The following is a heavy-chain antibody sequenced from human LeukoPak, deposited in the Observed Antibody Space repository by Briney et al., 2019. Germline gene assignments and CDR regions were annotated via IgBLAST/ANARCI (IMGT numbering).Heavy chain of an antibody. CDR2: ISSTGSTI. Sequence: GGSLRLSCAASGFTFDSYIMNWVRQAPGKGLEWVSYISSTGSTIYYADSVQGRFTISRGNAKNSLYLQMNSLRDEDTAVYYCARAVGGYVDWGQGTLVTVSS. D-gene: IGHD5-12*01. V-gene: IGHV3-48*02. CDR1: GFTFDSYI. J-gene: IGHJ4*02. CDR3: ARAVGGYVD.